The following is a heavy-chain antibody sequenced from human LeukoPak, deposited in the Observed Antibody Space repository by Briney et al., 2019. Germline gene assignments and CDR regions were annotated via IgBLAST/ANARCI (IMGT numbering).Heavy chain of an antibody. CDR1: GFTFSNYS. CDR2: ISGSNSYI. J-gene: IGHJ5*02. CDR3: ARYRFLEWLPFDP. Sequence: PGGSLRLSCVASGFTFSNYSMNWVRQAPGKGLEWVSSISGSNSYIYYADSVRGRFTISRDNAKNSLYLQMNSLRAEDTAVYYCARYRFLEWLPFDPWGQGTLVTVSS. D-gene: IGHD3-3*01. V-gene: IGHV3-21*01.